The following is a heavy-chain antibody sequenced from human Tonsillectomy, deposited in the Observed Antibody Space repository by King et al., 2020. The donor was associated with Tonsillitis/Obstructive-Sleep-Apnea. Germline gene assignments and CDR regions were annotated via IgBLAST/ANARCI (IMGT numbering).Heavy chain of an antibody. CDR1: GGSISSSSYF. CDR3: ARPRTYNSGWYFDS. J-gene: IGHJ4*02. Sequence: QLQESGPGLVKPSENLSLTCTVSGGSISSSSYFWGWIRQPPGKGLEWIGSIYYTGSTYYNPSLKSRVTISVDTSKNQLSLKLSPVTAADTAVYYCARPRTYNSGWYFDSWGQGTLVTVSS. D-gene: IGHD5-12*01. V-gene: IGHV4-39*01. CDR2: IYYTGST.